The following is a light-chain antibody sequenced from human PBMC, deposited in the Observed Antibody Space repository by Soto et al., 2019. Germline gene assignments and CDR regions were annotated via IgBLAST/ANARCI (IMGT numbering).Light chain of an antibody. CDR2: DAS. V-gene: IGKV3-11*01. CDR3: QQRRTWPPLT. CDR1: QSVSNF. Sequence: EIVLTQSPATLSLSPGERATISCRASQSVSNFLAWYQQKPGQAPRLLIYDASTRATGIPARFSGSGSGTDFALTISSIEPEDFAVYYCQQRRTWPPLTFGGGTKVEIK. J-gene: IGKJ4*01.